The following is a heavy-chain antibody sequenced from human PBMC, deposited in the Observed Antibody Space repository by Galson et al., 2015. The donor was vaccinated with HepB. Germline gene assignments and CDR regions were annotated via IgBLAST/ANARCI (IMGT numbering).Heavy chain of an antibody. CDR3: AHHGQWLDSHFDY. J-gene: IGHJ4*02. D-gene: IGHD6-19*01. Sequence: SLRLSCAASGFTFSSYAMSWDRQAPGKGLEWVSAISGSGGSTYYADSVKGRFTISRDNSKNTLYLQMNSLRAEDTAVYYCAHHGQWLDSHFDYWGQGTLVTVSS. CDR1: GFTFSSYA. V-gene: IGHV3-23*01. CDR2: ISGSGGST.